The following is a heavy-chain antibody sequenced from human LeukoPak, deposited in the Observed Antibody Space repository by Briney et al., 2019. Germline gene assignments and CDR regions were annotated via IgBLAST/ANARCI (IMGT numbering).Heavy chain of an antibody. V-gene: IGHV3-21*01. Sequence: GGSLRLSCAASGFTFSSYAMHWVRQAPGKGLEWVSSISSSSSYIYYADSVKGRFTISRDNAKNSLYLQMNSLRAEDTAVYYCARDPHYDFWSGSPFFDYWGQGTLVTVSS. D-gene: IGHD3-3*01. CDR2: ISSSSSYI. CDR3: ARDPHYDFWSGSPFFDY. CDR1: GFTFSSYA. J-gene: IGHJ4*02.